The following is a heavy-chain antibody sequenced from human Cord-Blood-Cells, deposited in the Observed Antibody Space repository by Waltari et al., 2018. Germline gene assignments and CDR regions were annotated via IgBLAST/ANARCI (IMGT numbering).Heavy chain of an antibody. CDR3: ARYCRPAGSSTSCYKIYRDAFDI. CDR1: GGSFSGYY. CDR2: INHSGST. Sequence: QVQLQQWGAGLLKPSETLSLTCAVYGGSFSGYYWSWIRQPPGKGLEWIGEINHSGSTNYNPALRSRVTKSVDTSKNQFSLKLSSVTAADTAVYYCARYCRPAGSSTSCYKIYRDAFDIWGQGTMVTVSS. D-gene: IGHD2-2*02. J-gene: IGHJ3*02. V-gene: IGHV4-34*01.